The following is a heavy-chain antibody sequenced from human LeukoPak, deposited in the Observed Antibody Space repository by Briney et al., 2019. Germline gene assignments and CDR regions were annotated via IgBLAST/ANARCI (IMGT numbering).Heavy chain of an antibody. D-gene: IGHD3-22*01. V-gene: IGHV3-15*01. CDR1: GFTFTNAW. CDR2: IKSKSDGETT. CDR3: TTSRVITMIVVVITNPLDY. J-gene: IGHJ4*02. Sequence: RGSLRLSCAASGFTFTNAWMGWVRQAPEKGLEWVGRIKSKSDGETTEYAAPVKGRFTISRDDSKRTLILQMNSLKTDDTAVYYCTTSRVITMIVVVITNPLDYWGQGTLVTVSS.